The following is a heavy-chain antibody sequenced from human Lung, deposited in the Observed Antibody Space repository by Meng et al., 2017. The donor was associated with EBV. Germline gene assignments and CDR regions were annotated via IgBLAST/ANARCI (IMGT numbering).Heavy chain of an antibody. D-gene: IGHD3-3*01. CDR3: ARGKLSGYRYFDY. CDR1: GGPISSSNW. J-gene: IGHJ4*02. V-gene: IGHV4-4*02. CDR2: IYHSGST. Sequence: GQGEESGPGLGKPSGTLSLTCAVSGGPISSSNWWSWVRQPPGKGLEWIGEIYHSGSTNYNPSLKSRVTISVDKSKNQFSLKLSSVTAADTAVYYCARGKLSGYRYFDYWGQGTLVTVPS.